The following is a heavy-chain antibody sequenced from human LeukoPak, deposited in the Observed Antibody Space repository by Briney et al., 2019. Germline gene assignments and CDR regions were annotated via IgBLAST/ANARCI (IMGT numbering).Heavy chain of an antibody. V-gene: IGHV3-7*01. J-gene: IGHJ1*01. Sequence: PGGSLRLSCAASGFTFSDSWMNWVRQAPGKGPEWVASINQDRSETHYVESVKGRFTISRDNAKNSLHLQMNSLRVEDTALYYCATGHYRDPAGWGQGALVTVSA. CDR3: ATGHYRDPAG. CDR2: INQDRSET. CDR1: GFTFSDSW. D-gene: IGHD5-24*01.